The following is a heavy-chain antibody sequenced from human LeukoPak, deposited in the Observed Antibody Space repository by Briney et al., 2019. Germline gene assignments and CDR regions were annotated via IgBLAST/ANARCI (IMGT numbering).Heavy chain of an antibody. CDR2: IKQDGSEK. CDR3: ARSASEYSGYDFGGRPGYDAFDI. Sequence: GGSLRLSCAASGFTFSSYWMSWVRQAPGKGLEWVANIKQDGSEKYYVDSVKGRFTISRDNAKKSLYLQMNSLRSEDTAVYYCARSASEYSGYDFGGRPGYDAFDIWGQGTMVTVSS. CDR1: GFTFSSYW. J-gene: IGHJ3*02. V-gene: IGHV3-7*01. D-gene: IGHD5-12*01.